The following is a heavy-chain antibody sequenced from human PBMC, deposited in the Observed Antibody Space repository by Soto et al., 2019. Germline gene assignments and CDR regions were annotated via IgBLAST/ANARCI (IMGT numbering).Heavy chain of an antibody. V-gene: IGHV3-30*04. CDR1: GFTFSNYP. CDR3: ARAGRLVVAAAGYFDS. CDR2: ISYDGNTK. Sequence: QVHLAESGGGVVQPGRSLRLSCAASGFTFSNYPMNWVRQAPGKGLEWVAVISYDGNTKHYADSGKGRCTISRDNPRNTLYLQMKSLRVEDTAVYYCARAGRLVVAAAGYFDSWGQGAQVTVSS. D-gene: IGHD6-25*01. J-gene: IGHJ4*02.